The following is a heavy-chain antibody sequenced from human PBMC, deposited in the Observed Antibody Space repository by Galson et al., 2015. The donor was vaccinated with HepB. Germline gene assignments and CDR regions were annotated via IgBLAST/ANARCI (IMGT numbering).Heavy chain of an antibody. CDR2: IIPIFGTA. Sequence: SVKVSCKASGGTFSSYAISWVRQAPGQGLEWMGGIIPIFGTAIYAQKFQGRVTITADESTSTAYMELSSLRSEDTAVYYCARQRDSILWDAFDIWGQGTMVTVSS. CDR3: ARQRDSILWDAFDI. J-gene: IGHJ3*02. V-gene: IGHV1-69*13. D-gene: IGHD3-22*01. CDR1: GGTFSSYA.